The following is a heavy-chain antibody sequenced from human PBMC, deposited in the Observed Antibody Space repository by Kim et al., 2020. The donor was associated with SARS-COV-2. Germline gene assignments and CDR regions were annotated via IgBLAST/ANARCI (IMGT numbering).Heavy chain of an antibody. Sequence: ASVKVSCKASGYTFTGYYMHWVRQAPGQGLEWMGWINPNSGGTNYAQKFQGRVTMTRDTSISTAYMELSRLRSDDTAVYYCARDKRGIVGATCWFDPWGQGTLVTVSS. CDR2: INPNSGGT. D-gene: IGHD1-26*01. V-gene: IGHV1-2*02. J-gene: IGHJ5*02. CDR1: GYTFTGYY. CDR3: ARDKRGIVGATCWFDP.